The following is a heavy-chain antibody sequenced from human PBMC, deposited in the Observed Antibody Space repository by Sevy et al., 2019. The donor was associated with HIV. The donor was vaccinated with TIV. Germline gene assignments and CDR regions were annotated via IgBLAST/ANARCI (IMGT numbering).Heavy chain of an antibody. J-gene: IGHJ6*02. CDR2: ISYDGSKT. CDR1: GFTFSGYG. V-gene: IGHV3-30*03. CDR3: ASGVDYQEQYYYFFGMDV. D-gene: IGHD5-12*01. Sequence: GGSLRLSCAASGFTFSGYGMHWVRQAPGKGLEWVAIISYDGSKTYYSESVKGRFAISRDNSRNTLNLQMSSRRVEDTAVYYCASGVDYQEQYYYFFGMDVWGRGTTVTVSS.